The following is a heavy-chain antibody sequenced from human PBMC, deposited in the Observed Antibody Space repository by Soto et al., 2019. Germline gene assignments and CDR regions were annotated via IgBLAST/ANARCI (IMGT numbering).Heavy chain of an antibody. V-gene: IGHV4-59*11. D-gene: IGHD6-19*01. J-gene: IGHJ5*02. CDR2: IYYTGSA. Sequence: SETLSLTCTVSGGSMSSSHYWTWIRQSPGKGLEWIGYIYYTGSANYNPSLQSRVTISLDTSKNQFSLKLSSVTAADTAVYYCARGWGKKGIAVAGRTRFDPWGQGTLVTVSS. CDR3: ARGWGKKGIAVAGRTRFDP. CDR1: GGSMSSSHY.